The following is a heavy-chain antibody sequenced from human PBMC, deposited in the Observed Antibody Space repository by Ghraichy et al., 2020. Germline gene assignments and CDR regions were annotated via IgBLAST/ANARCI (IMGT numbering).Heavy chain of an antibody. CDR3: ARVGRGNLFGVVLE. V-gene: IGHV5-51*01. D-gene: IGHD3-3*01. CDR2: IYPGDSDT. Sequence: GESLNIPCQGSGYSFSSHWIGWVRQTPGKGLEWMGSIYPGDSDTRYSPSFQGQVTISADKSTNTAYLHWSSLKASDTGMFYCARVGRGNLFGVVLEWGQGTQVSVSS. CDR1: GYSFSSHW. J-gene: IGHJ4*02.